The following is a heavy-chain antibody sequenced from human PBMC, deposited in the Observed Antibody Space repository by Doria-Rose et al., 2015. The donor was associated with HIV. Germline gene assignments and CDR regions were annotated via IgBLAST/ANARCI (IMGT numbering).Heavy chain of an antibody. J-gene: IGHJ4*02. V-gene: IGHV2-26*01. CDR3: ARIKSSRWYHKYYFDF. D-gene: IGHD6-13*01. Sequence: ESGPVLVKPTETLTLTCTVSGVSLSSPGMGVSWIRQPPGKALEWLANIFSDDERSYKTSLKSRLTISRNTSKSQVVLTMTDMDPVGTAIYYCARIKSSRWYHKYYFDFWGQGTLVIVSA. CDR2: IFSDDER. CDR1: GVSLSSPGMG.